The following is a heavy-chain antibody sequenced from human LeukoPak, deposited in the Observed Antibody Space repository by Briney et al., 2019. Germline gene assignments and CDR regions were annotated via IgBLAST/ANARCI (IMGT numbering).Heavy chain of an antibody. V-gene: IGHV4-34*08. CDR3: AIPQGGGVTTGWYFDY. J-gene: IGHJ4*02. CDR2: INHSGST. Sequence: PPETLYLTCGVYGFTFSGYYWSWIRQPPGKGLEWIGEINHSGSTKYNPYLKSRVTISGDTSKNQFSLKLNSVPAADTGVYYCAIPQGGGVTTGWYFDYWGQGTLVTVYS. CDR1: GFTFSGYY. D-gene: IGHD3-16*01.